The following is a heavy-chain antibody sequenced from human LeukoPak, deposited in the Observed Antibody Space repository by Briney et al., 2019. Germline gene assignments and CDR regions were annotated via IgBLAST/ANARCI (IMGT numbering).Heavy chain of an antibody. V-gene: IGHV4-59*02. CDR1: GASVNNYY. CDR2: IYSTGDT. CDR3: ARGSRVYDRSGFHTWHDY. D-gene: IGHD3-22*01. J-gene: IGHJ4*03. Sequence: SETLSLTCTVSGASVNNYYWSWVRQPPLKGLEWIGYIYSTGDTSYNPSLESRVSISMDTSKNHFSLEITSVTAADTAVYYCARGSRVYDRSGFHTWHDYWGHGTLVTVSS.